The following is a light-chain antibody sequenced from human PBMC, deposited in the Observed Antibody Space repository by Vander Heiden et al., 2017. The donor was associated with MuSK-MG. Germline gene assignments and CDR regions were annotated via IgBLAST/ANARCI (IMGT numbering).Light chain of an antibody. V-gene: IGKV1-33*01. CDR1: QDISNY. Sequence: DMQMTHSTSSLSASVGDRVTITCQASQDISNYLNWYQQKPGKAPKLLIYDASNSETRVPSTFTGTGSLRDFTFTISSPQPQDIATYYSLREDTLAPTFGQGTKLEIK. CDR2: DAS. CDR3: LREDTLAPT. J-gene: IGKJ2*01.